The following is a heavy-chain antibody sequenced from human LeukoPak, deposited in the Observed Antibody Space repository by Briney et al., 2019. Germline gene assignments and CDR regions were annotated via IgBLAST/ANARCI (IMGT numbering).Heavy chain of an antibody. J-gene: IGHJ5*02. D-gene: IGHD6-13*01. V-gene: IGHV3-33*01. CDR2: IWYDGSNK. CDR3: ARDKAAAGTYWFDP. Sequence: GGSLRLSCAASGFTFSSYGMHWVRQAPGKGLEWVAVIWYDGSNKYYADSVKGRFIISRDNSKNTLYLQMNRLRAEDTAVYYCARDKAAAGTYWFDPWGQGTLVTVSS. CDR1: GFTFSSYG.